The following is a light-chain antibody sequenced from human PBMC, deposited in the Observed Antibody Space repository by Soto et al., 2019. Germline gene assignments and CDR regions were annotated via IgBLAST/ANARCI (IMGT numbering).Light chain of an antibody. CDR3: QQYYTIPLT. Sequence: DIVMTQSPDSLAVSLGDRGSISCRSSQGVLYSSDNKNYLVWYQQKPGQPPKLLIYWASTREFGVPDRFSGSGSGTDFTLTISSLQAEDVAVYYCQQYYTIPLTFGGGTKVDIK. CDR2: WAS. J-gene: IGKJ4*01. CDR1: QGVLYSSDNKNY. V-gene: IGKV4-1*01.